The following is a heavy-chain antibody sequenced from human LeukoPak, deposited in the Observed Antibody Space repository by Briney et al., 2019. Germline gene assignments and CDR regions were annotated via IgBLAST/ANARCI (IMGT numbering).Heavy chain of an antibody. D-gene: IGHD5-18*01. CDR3: AVLDTATYYYMDV. J-gene: IGHJ6*03. V-gene: IGHV3-7*03. Sequence: QAGGSLRLSCAASGFTFSSYWMSWVRQAPGKGLEWVANIKQDGSEKYYVDSVKGRFTISRDNAKNSLYLQMNSLRAEDTAVYYCAVLDTATYYYMDVWGKGTTVTISS. CDR2: IKQDGSEK. CDR1: GFTFSSYW.